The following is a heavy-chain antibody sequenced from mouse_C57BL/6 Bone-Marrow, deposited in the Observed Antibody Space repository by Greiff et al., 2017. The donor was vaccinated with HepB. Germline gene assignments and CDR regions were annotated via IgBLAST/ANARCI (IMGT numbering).Heavy chain of an antibody. D-gene: IGHD3-3*01. CDR1: GYTFTDYE. V-gene: IGHV1-15*01. Sequence: VKLMESGAELVRPGASVTLSCKASGYTFTDYEMHWVKQTPVHGLEWIGAIDPETGGTAYNQKFKGKAILTADKSSSTAYMELRSLTSEDSAVYYCTRAGTWDYWGQGTTLTVSS. CDR2: IDPETGGT. J-gene: IGHJ2*01. CDR3: TRAGTWDY.